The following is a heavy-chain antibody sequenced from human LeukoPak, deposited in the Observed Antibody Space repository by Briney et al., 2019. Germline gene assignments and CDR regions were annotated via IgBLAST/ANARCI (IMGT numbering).Heavy chain of an antibody. Sequence: SETLSLTCTVSGGSISSYYWSWIRQPAGKGLEWIGRIYTSGSTNYNPSLKSRVTMSVDTSKNQFSLKLSSVTAADTAVYYCVRAVAATAPDYFDYWGQGTPVTVSS. CDR3: VRAVAATAPDYFDY. CDR1: GGSISSYY. V-gene: IGHV4-4*07. CDR2: IYTSGST. J-gene: IGHJ4*02. D-gene: IGHD6-19*01.